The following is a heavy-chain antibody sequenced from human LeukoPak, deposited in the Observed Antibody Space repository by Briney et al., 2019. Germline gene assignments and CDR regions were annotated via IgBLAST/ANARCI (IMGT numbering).Heavy chain of an antibody. J-gene: IGHJ3*02. Sequence: VASVKVSCKASGYTFTGYYMHWVRQAPGQGLEWLGWINAYNGDTNYAQKFQGRVILSTDTSTDTAYMEMRSLRSDDTAVYFCARDGFIGSAGVFDIWGQGTMVTVSS. V-gene: IGHV1-18*04. CDR1: GYTFTGYY. D-gene: IGHD1-26*01. CDR3: ARDGFIGSAGVFDI. CDR2: INAYNGDT.